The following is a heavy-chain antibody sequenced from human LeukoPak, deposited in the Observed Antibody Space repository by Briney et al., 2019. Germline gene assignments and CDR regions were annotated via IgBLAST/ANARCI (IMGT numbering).Heavy chain of an antibody. CDR2: IYSGGST. J-gene: IGHJ4*02. CDR1: GFTVTSNY. Sequence: GGSLRLSCAASGFTVTSNYMSWVRQAPGKGLEWVSSIYSGGSTYYTDSVKGRFTISRDNSKNTLYLQMNSLRAEDTAVYYCARDLAGYNSFDYWGQGTLVTVSS. V-gene: IGHV3-66*01. D-gene: IGHD5-24*01. CDR3: ARDLAGYNSFDY.